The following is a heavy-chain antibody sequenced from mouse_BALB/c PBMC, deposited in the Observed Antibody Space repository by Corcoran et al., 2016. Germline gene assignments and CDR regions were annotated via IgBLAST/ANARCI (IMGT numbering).Heavy chain of an antibody. J-gene: IGHJ1*01. V-gene: IGHV14-3*02. CDR3: VRWDWDSDV. CDR1: GFNIKDTY. Sequence: EVQLQQSGAELVKPGASVKLSCTASGFNIKDTYMHWVKQRPEQGLEWIGRIDPANGNTKYDPKFQGKANITADTSSNTAYLQLSSLTSEDTAVYFCVRWDWDSDVWGAGITVTVSS. CDR2: IDPANGNT.